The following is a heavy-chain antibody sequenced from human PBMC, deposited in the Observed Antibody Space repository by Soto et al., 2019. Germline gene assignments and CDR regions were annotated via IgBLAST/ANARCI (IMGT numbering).Heavy chain of an antibody. CDR3: ARGESCSSTSCYYWFDP. Sequence: ASVKVSCKASGYTITSYGISWVRQAPGQGLEWMGWISAYNGNTNYAQKLQGRVTMTTDTSTSTAYMELRSLRSDDTAVYYCARGESCSSTSCYYWFDPWGQGTLVTVSS. J-gene: IGHJ5*02. D-gene: IGHD2-2*01. CDR1: GYTITSYG. V-gene: IGHV1-18*01. CDR2: ISAYNGNT.